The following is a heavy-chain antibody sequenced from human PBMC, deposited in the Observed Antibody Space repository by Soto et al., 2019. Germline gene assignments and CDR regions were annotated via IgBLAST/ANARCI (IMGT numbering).Heavy chain of an antibody. CDR1: GGTINSGDYF. V-gene: IGHV4-30-4*01. CDR3: ARVKATLYRHYYFDY. D-gene: IGHD5-12*01. J-gene: IGHJ4*02. CDR2: IFYTGST. Sequence: SETLSLTCSVSGGTINSGDYFWSWIRQPPGKGLEWIGSIFYTGSTYYSPSLKSRASMSMDTSKNLFSLWRRSLTAADTAVYFCARVKATLYRHYYFDYWGQGTPVTVSS.